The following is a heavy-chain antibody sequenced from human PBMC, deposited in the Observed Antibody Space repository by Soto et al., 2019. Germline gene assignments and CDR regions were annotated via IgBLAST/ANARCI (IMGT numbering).Heavy chain of an antibody. CDR2: ISYDGSNK. V-gene: IGHV3-30-3*01. CDR3: ARDLGRHYYYYGMDV. CDR1: GFTFSSYA. Sequence: GGSLRLSWAASGFTFSSYAMHWVRQAPGKGLEWVAVISYDGSNKYYADSVNGRFTISRDNSKNALYLQMNSLRAEDTAAYYCARDLGRHYYYYGMDVWGQGTTVTVSS. J-gene: IGHJ6*02. D-gene: IGHD3-16*01.